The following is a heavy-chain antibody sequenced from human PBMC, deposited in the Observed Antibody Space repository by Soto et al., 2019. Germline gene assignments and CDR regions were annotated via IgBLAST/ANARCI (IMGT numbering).Heavy chain of an antibody. V-gene: IGHV3-74*01. CDR2: VNSDGSTI. J-gene: IGHJ4*01. CDR3: VRWPEY. CDR1: GFTFSRDW. Sequence: GGSLRLSCAASGFTFSRDWMHWVRQAPGKGLVWVSRVNSDGSTINYADSVKGRFTISRDNAKNTLYLQMNSLRVDDTAKYYCVRWPEYWGQGTLVTV. D-gene: IGHD2-15*01.